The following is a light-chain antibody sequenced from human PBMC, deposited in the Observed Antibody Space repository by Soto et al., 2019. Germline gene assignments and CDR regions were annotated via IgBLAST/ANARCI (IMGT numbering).Light chain of an antibody. CDR2: GAS. J-gene: IGKJ2*01. V-gene: IGKV3-20*01. CDR3: QQYGSSPPYT. CDR1: QSVSSSY. Sequence: EIVLTQSPGTLSLSPGERATLSCRASQSVSSSYLAWYQQKPGQAPRLLIYGASNRATGIPDRFSASGSGTDFTLTISRLEPEDFAEYYCQQYGSSPPYTFGQGTKLEIK.